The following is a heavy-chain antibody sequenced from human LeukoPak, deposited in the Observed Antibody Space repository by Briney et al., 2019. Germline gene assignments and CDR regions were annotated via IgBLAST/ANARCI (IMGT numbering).Heavy chain of an antibody. CDR1: GFTFSSYS. V-gene: IGHV3-30*03. CDR3: ARDQLLIMGSYSAFDI. J-gene: IGHJ3*02. D-gene: IGHD1-26*01. CDR2: LSYDGSSK. Sequence: PGGSLRLSCAASGFTFSSYSMNWVRQAPGKGLEWVAILSYDGSSKYYADSVKGRFTISRDNAKNSLYLQMNSLRAEDTAVYYCARDQLLIMGSYSAFDIWGQGTMVTVSS.